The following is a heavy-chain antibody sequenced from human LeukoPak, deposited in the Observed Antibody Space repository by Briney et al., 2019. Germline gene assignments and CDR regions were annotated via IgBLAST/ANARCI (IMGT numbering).Heavy chain of an antibody. V-gene: IGHV1-46*01. J-gene: IGHJ6*02. CDR1: GYTFTSYY. CDR3: ATVGSTSARYGMDV. D-gene: IGHD2-2*01. Sequence: ASVKVSCKASGYTFTSYYMHWVRQAPGQGLEWMGIINPSGGSTSYAQKFQGRVTMTEDTSTDTAYMELSSLRSEDTAVYYCATVGSTSARYGMDVWGQGTTVTVSS. CDR2: INPSGGST.